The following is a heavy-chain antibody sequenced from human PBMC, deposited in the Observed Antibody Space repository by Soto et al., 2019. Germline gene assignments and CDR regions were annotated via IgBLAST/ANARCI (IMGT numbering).Heavy chain of an antibody. CDR3: ARERWFGEAGFDY. V-gene: IGHV3-9*01. D-gene: IGHD3-10*01. CDR2: ISWNSGSI. CDR1: GFTFDDYA. J-gene: IGHJ4*02. Sequence: GGSLRLSCAASGFTFDDYAMHWVRQAPGKGLEWVSGISWNSGSIGYADSLKGRLAVSRDNAKNSFYLQMNSLRVEGTAVYYCARERWFGEAGFDYWGQGTLVTVSS.